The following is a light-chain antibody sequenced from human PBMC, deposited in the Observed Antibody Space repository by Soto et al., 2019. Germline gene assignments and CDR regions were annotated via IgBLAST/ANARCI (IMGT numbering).Light chain of an antibody. J-gene: IGKJ2*01. CDR2: GTS. CDR1: QDIRND. CDR3: LHDYIYPYT. Sequence: AIQMTQSPSSLSVSVGDRVTITCRASQDIRNDLGWYKQKPGKAPKLLIYGTSNLQSGVPSRFSGSGSGTDFTLTISSLQPEDFAIYYCLHDYIYPYTFGQGTKLEIK. V-gene: IGKV1-6*01.